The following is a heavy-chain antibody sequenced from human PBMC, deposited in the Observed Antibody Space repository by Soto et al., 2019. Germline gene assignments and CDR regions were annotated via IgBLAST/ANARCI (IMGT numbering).Heavy chain of an antibody. D-gene: IGHD2-15*01. CDR1: GFTFSGSA. CDR3: TSHSPEDMIRT. J-gene: IGHJ5*02. V-gene: IGHV3-73*01. Sequence: GGSLRLSCAASGFTFSGSAMHWVRQASGKGLEWVGRIRNKVNSYATAYAASVKGRFTFSRDDSKNTAYLEMNSLKTEDTAVYYCTSHSPEDMIRTWGQGTLVTVSS. CDR2: IRNKVNSYAT.